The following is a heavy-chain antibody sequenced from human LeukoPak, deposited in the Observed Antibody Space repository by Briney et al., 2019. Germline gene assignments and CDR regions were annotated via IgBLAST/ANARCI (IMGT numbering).Heavy chain of an antibody. V-gene: IGHV4-61*02. CDR2: IYTSGST. CDR1: GGSISSGSYY. J-gene: IGHJ3*02. CDR3: ARDFGGWGAFDI. D-gene: IGHD6-19*01. Sequence: SQTLSLTCTVSGGSISSGSYYWSWIRQPAGKGLEWIGRIYTSGSTNYNPSLKSRVTISVDTSKNQFSLKLSSVTAADTAVYYCARDFGGWGAFDIWGQGTMVTVSS.